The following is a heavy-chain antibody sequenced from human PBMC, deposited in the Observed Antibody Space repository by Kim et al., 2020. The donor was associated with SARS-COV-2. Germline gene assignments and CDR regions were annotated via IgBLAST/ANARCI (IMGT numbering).Heavy chain of an antibody. V-gene: IGHV3-33*01. CDR2: IWYDGSNK. D-gene: IGHD1-26*01. J-gene: IGHJ6*02. CDR3: ARGEGGAIGSDGLYYYYDMDV. Sequence: GGSLRLSCAASGFTFSTYGMHWVRQAPGKGLEWVAVIWYDGSNKYYADSVKGRFTISRDNSKNTLYLQMNSLRAEDTAVYYCARGEGGAIGSDGLYYYYDMDVGGQGTTVTVSS. CDR1: GFTFSTYG.